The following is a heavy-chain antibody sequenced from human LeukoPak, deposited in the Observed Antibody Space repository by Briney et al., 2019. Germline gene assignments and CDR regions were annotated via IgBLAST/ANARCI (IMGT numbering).Heavy chain of an antibody. CDR1: GFTFRSYA. J-gene: IGHJ4*02. CDR2: ISGSGGDT. V-gene: IGHV3-23*01. D-gene: IGHD2-2*03. Sequence: GGSLRLSCAASGFTFRSYAIYWVRQAPGKGLEWVSGISGSGGDTYFADSVKGRFTISRDDSRNTVYLQLNNLRVEDTAIYYYARASWISTADAVWWGQGTQVTVSS. CDR3: ARASWISTADAVW.